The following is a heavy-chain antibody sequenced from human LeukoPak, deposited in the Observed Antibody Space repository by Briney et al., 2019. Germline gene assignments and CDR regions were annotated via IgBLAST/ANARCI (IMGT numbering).Heavy chain of an antibody. CDR1: GFTFSSYA. Sequence: GGSLRLSCAASGFTFSSYAMSWVRQAPGKGLEWVSAISGSGGSTYYADSVKGRFTISRDNSKNTLYLQMNSLRAEDTAVYYCAKDSTPGVFGVVTFDYWGQGTLVTVSS. CDR2: ISGSGGST. CDR3: AKDSTPGVFGVVTFDY. D-gene: IGHD3-3*01. V-gene: IGHV3-23*01. J-gene: IGHJ4*02.